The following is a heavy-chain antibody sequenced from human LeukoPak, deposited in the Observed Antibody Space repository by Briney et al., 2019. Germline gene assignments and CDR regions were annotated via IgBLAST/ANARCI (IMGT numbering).Heavy chain of an antibody. V-gene: IGHV2-70*11. CDR2: IDWDDDK. CDR3: ARIPCGYSYRYYFDY. D-gene: IGHD5-18*01. J-gene: IGHJ4*02. CDR1: GFSLSTSGMC. Sequence: SGPTLVNPTQTLTLTCTFSGFSLSTSGMCVSWIRQPPGKALEWLARIDWDDDKYYSTSLKTRLTISKDTSKNQVVLTMTNMDPVDTATYYRARIPCGYSYRYYFDYWGQGTLVTVSS.